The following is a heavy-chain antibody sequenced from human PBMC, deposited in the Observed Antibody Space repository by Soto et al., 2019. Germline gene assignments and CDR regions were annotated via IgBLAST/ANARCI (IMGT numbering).Heavy chain of an antibody. Sequence: ASVKVSCKASGYTFTGYYMHWVRQAPGQGLEWMGWINPNSGGTNYAQKFQGGVTMTRDTSISTAYMELSRLRSDDTAVYYCARGGGIAARRDAFDIWGQGTMVTVSS. D-gene: IGHD6-6*01. CDR3: ARGGGIAARRDAFDI. V-gene: IGHV1-2*02. CDR2: INPNSGGT. CDR1: GYTFTGYY. J-gene: IGHJ3*02.